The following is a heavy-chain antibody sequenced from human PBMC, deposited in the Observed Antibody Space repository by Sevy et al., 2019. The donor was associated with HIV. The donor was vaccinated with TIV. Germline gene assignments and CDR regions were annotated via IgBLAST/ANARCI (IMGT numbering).Heavy chain of an antibody. V-gene: IGHV4-39*01. Sequence: SETLSLTCTVSGGSISSSSYYWGWIRQPPGKGLEWIGSIYYSGSTYYNPSLKSRVTISVDTSKNQFSLKLSSVTAADTVVYYCARHFGYYDSSGPVDYWGQGTLVTVSS. CDR3: ARHFGYYDSSGPVDY. D-gene: IGHD3-22*01. CDR1: GGSISSSSYY. CDR2: IYYSGST. J-gene: IGHJ4*02.